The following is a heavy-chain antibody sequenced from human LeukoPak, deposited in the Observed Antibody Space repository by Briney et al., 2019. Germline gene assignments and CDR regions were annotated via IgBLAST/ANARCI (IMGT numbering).Heavy chain of an antibody. Sequence: NPGGSLRLSCAASGFTVSSNYMSWVRQAPGKGLEWVSVIYSGGSTYYADSVKGRFTISRDNSKNTLYLQMNSLRAEDTAVYYCASKFSGSSSWYIYWGQGTLVTVSS. J-gene: IGHJ4*02. V-gene: IGHV3-66*01. CDR2: IYSGGST. CDR1: GFTVSSNY. D-gene: IGHD6-13*01. CDR3: ASKFSGSSSWYIY.